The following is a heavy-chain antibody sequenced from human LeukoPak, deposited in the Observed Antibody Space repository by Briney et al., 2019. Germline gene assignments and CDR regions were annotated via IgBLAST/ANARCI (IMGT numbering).Heavy chain of an antibody. CDR1: GYTFTSYY. Sequence: ASVKVSCKASGYTFTSYYMHWVRQAPGQGLEWMGIINPSGGSTSYAQKFQGRVTMTRDMSTSTVYMELSSLRSEDTAVYYCARDPGFYCSGGSCYSGAFDIWGQGTMVTVSS. V-gene: IGHV1-46*01. CDR2: INPSGGST. J-gene: IGHJ3*02. D-gene: IGHD2-15*01. CDR3: ARDPGFYCSGGSCYSGAFDI.